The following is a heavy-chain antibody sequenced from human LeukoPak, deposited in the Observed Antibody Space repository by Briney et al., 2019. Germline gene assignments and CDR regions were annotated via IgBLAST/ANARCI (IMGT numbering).Heavy chain of an antibody. V-gene: IGHV3-21*01. D-gene: IGHD3-22*01. CDR1: GFTFSSYS. CDR3: ARSWPHYYDSSGYYTK. CDR2: ISSSSSYI. J-gene: IGHJ4*02. Sequence: GGSLRLSCAASGFTFSSYSMNWVRQAPGKGLEWVSSISSSSSYIYYADLVKGRFTISRDNAKNSLYLQMNSLRAEDTAVYYCARSWPHYYDSSGYYTKWGQGTLVTVSS.